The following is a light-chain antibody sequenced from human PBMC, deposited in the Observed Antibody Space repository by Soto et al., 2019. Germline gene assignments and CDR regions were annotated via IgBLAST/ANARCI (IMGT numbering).Light chain of an antibody. Sequence: EIVLTQSPGTLSLSPGERATLSCRASQSVSSSYLAWYQQKPGQAPRLLIYGASSRATGIPDRFIGSGSGTDFTLTISRLEPEDFAVYYCQQYGSSPLTFGQGTKVEI. CDR2: GAS. J-gene: IGKJ1*01. V-gene: IGKV3-20*01. CDR1: QSVSSSY. CDR3: QQYGSSPLT.